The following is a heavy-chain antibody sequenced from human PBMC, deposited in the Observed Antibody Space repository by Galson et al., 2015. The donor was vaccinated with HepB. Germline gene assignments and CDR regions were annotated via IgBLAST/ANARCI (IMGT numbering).Heavy chain of an antibody. V-gene: IGHV1-3*01. J-gene: IGHJ6*03. CDR3: ARDGYYDSSGYYYYYYYMDV. CDR1: GYTFTSYA. CDR2: INAGNGNT. Sequence: VKVSCKASGYTFTSYAMHWVRQAPGQRLEWMGWINAGNGNTKYSQKFQGRVTITRDTSASTAYMELSSLRSEDTAVYYCARDGYYDSSGYYYYYYYMDVWGKGTTVTVSS. D-gene: IGHD3-22*01.